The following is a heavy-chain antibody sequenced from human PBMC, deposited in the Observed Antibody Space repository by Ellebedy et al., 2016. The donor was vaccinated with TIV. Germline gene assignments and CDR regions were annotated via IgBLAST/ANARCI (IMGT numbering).Heavy chain of an antibody. D-gene: IGHD6-13*01. CDR2: ISAYNGNT. Sequence: AASVKVSCNASGYTFTSYGISWVRQAPGQGLEWMGWISAYNGNTNYAQKLQGRVTMTTDTSTSTAYMELSSLRSEDTAVYYCARCRAAADLYYYGMDVWGQGTTVTVS. CDR1: GYTFTSYG. CDR3: ARCRAAADLYYYGMDV. V-gene: IGHV1-18*01. J-gene: IGHJ6*02.